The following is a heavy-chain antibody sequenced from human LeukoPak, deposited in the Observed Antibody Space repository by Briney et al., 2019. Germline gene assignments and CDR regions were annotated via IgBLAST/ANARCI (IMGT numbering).Heavy chain of an antibody. J-gene: IGHJ4*02. Sequence: GGSLRLSCAASGFTFSSYAMSWVRQAPGKGLEWVSAISGSGGSTYYADSVKGRFTISRDNSKNTLYPQMNSLRAEDTAVYDCATMGIAVVNSFDYWGQGTLVTVSS. CDR1: GFTFSSYA. CDR2: ISGSGGST. D-gene: IGHD6-19*01. V-gene: IGHV3-23*01. CDR3: ATMGIAVVNSFDY.